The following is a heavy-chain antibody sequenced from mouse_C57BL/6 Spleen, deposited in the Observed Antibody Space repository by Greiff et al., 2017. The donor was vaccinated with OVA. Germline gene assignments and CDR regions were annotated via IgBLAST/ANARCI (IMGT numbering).Heavy chain of an antibody. CDR3: ARGGLDYYGPYYAMDY. Sequence: QVQLQQSGAELVRPGTSVKMSCKASGYTFTNYWIGWAKQRPGHGLEWIGDIYPGGGYTNYNEKFKGKATLTADKSSSTACMQFSSLTSEDSAIYYCARGGLDYYGPYYAMDYWGQGTSVTVSS. D-gene: IGHD1-1*01. CDR1: GYTFTNYW. CDR2: IYPGGGYT. J-gene: IGHJ4*01. V-gene: IGHV1-63*01.